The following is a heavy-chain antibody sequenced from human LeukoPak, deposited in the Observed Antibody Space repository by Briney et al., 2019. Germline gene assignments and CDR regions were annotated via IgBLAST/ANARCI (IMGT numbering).Heavy chain of an antibody. CDR3: ARGLPYYYDSGSYYFDY. Sequence: PSQTLSLTCTVSGGSISSGDYYWTWIRQPPGKGLEWIRDIYYSGSTYYNSSLNSRVFMSTDTSKNQFSLNLTSVTAADTAVYYCARGLPYYYDSGSYYFDYWGQGTLVTVSS. V-gene: IGHV4-30-4*01. CDR1: GGSISSGDYY. D-gene: IGHD3-10*01. J-gene: IGHJ4*02. CDR2: IYYSGST.